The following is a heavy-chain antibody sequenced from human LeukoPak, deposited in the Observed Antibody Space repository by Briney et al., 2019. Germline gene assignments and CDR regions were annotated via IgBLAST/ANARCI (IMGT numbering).Heavy chain of an antibody. D-gene: IGHD2-15*01. CDR1: GDSISPYY. CDR2: ILYSGST. Sequence: SETLSLTCSVSGDSISPYYWSWIRQSPEKGLEWIGYILYSGSTNYNPSLRSRITISIDPSKKQFSLNLTSVTAADTAVYYCARTGGRYYSGWEFDSWGQGTLVTVSS. CDR3: ARTGGRYYSGWEFDS. J-gene: IGHJ4*02. V-gene: IGHV4-59*01.